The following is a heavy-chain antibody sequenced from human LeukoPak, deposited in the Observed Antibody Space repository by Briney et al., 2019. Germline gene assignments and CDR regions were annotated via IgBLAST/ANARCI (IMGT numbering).Heavy chain of an antibody. V-gene: IGHV3-30*02. J-gene: IGHJ4*02. CDR1: GFTFSYYA. D-gene: IGHD1-26*01. CDR3: AKDRGGSYPY. CDR2: IRYDGSNK. Sequence: TGGSLRLSCAASGFTFSYYAMHWVRQAPGKGLEWVAFIRYDGSNKYYADSVKGRFTISRDNSKNTLYLQMNSLRAEDTAVYYCAKDRGGSYPYWGQGTLVTVSS.